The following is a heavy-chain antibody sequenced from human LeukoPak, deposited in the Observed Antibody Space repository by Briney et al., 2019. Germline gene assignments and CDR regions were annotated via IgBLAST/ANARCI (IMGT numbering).Heavy chain of an antibody. CDR3: AKEIYSGYDLGEYYFDY. Sequence: GGSLRLSCAASGFTFDDYAMHWVRQAPGKGLEWVSGISWNSGSIGYADSVRGRFTISRDNAKNSLYLQMNSLRAEDTALYYCAKEIYSGYDLGEYYFDYWGQGTLVTVSS. V-gene: IGHV3-9*01. CDR2: ISWNSGSI. CDR1: GFTFDDYA. J-gene: IGHJ4*02. D-gene: IGHD5-12*01.